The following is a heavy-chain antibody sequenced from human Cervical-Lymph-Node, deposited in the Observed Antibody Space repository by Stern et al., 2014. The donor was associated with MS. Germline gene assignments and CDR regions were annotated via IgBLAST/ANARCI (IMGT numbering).Heavy chain of an antibody. CDR3: AREGEGWLQMLDH. V-gene: IGHV4-61*01. CDR2: IFYDGRT. CDR1: DGSVSSGSYY. J-gene: IGHJ5*02. Sequence: QVQLQESGPGLVEPAETLSLTCNVSDGSVSSGSYYWSWIRQPPGKGLEWIGYIFYDGRTNYNPSLKSRVTISRDTSKNQFSLKLTSVTAADTALYYCAREGEGWLQMLDHWGQGILVTVSS. D-gene: IGHD5-24*01.